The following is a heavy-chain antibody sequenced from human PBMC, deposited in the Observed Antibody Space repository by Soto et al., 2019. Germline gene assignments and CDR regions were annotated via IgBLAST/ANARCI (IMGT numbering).Heavy chain of an antibody. CDR1: GGTFDTYA. V-gene: IGHV1-69*12. D-gene: IGHD3-22*01. Sequence: QVHLVQSGAEVKKPGSSVKVSCKVSGGTFDTYAISWVRQAPGQGLEWMGGIIPVFRAPDYAQKFQGRVTITADEPARTAPMELTGLGFEDPAVYYCARDKGRPQLGGNYYCIADVWGQGASVTVSS. CDR3: ARDKGRPQLGGNYYCIADV. CDR2: IIPVFRAP. J-gene: IGHJ6*02.